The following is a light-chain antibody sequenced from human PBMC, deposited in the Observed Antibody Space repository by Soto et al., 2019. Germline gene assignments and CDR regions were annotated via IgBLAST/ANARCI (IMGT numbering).Light chain of an antibody. Sequence: IQLTQSPSSLSASVGDRVTITCRASQTISRFLAWYQQRLGKAPKLLIFGATTLQSGVPSRFSASGSGPDFTLTISSLQPEDFATYYCLQDYNYPWTFGQGTKVDIK. J-gene: IGKJ1*01. CDR2: GAT. V-gene: IGKV1-6*01. CDR1: QTISRF. CDR3: LQDYNYPWT.